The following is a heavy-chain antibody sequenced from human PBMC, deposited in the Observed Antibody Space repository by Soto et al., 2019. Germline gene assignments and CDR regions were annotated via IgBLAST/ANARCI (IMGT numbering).Heavy chain of an antibody. CDR3: AKDWMGLGYFFEY. D-gene: IGHD6-19*01. J-gene: IGHJ4*02. V-gene: IGHV3-23*01. CDR1: GFIFGNYA. Sequence: EVQLLESGGGLVQPGGSLRLSCAASGFIFGNYAMNWVRQHPLKGLEWVASISNVGVITYYADSVKGRFTVSRDNSNNTLYLQMSSLRVEDTAIYYCAKDWMGLGYFFEYWGQGAPVTVS. CDR2: ISNVGVIT.